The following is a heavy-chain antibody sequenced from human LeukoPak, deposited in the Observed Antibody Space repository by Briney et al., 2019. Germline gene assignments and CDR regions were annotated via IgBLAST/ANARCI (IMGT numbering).Heavy chain of an antibody. J-gene: IGHJ4*02. CDR1: GFTFSTYV. CDR2: LSGSGNIT. CDR3: AKGRSGWPNRLDY. D-gene: IGHD6-19*01. V-gene: IGHV3-23*01. Sequence: GGSLRLSCAASGFTFSTYVMSWVRHAPGKGLEWVSALSGSGNITYYADSVKGRFTISRDNSKNTLYLQVNSLRAEDTAVYYCAKGRSGWPNRLDYWGQGTLVTVSS.